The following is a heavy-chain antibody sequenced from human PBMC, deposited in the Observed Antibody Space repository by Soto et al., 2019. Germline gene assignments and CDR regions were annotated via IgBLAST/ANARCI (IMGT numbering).Heavy chain of an antibody. J-gene: IGHJ3*01. CDR2: VDPSRGSA. CDR1: GYTFINYF. Sequence: QAQLLQSGAEVKKPGASVKVSCKASGYTFINYFIHWVRQAPGQRLEWIGIVDPSRGSADYAQKFQGRVTMTTDVSTRTVFMDLGSLRSEDTAVYYCARPLIGNTVDLWGQGTTVIVSS. V-gene: IGHV1-46*01. D-gene: IGHD1-7*01. CDR3: ARPLIGNTVDL.